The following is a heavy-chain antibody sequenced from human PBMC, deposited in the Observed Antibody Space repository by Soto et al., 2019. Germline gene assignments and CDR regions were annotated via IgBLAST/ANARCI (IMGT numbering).Heavy chain of an antibody. V-gene: IGHV4-59*01. Sequence: SETLSLTCTVYGGSISSYYWSWIRQPPGKGLEWIGYIYYSGSTNYNPSLKSRVTISVDTSKNQFSLKLSSVTAADTAVYYCARAGVVGAPSGWFDPWGQGTLVTVSS. D-gene: IGHD1-26*01. CDR1: GGSISSYY. CDR2: IYYSGST. CDR3: ARAGVVGAPSGWFDP. J-gene: IGHJ5*02.